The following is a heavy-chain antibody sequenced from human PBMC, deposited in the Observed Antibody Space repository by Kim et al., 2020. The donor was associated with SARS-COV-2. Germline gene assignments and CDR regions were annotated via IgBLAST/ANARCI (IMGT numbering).Heavy chain of an antibody. CDR2: IRGSGEST. CDR1: GFTFNIYA. CDR3: ADISSGRSGWFEYFQH. D-gene: IGHD6-19*01. Sequence: GGSLRLSCAASGFTFNIYAMSWVRQAPGKGLEWVSGIRGSGESTTYADSVKGRFTISRDNSKNTMYLQMDRLRVDDTALYYCADISSGRSGWFEYFQHWGQGTLVTVSS. V-gene: IGHV3-23*01. J-gene: IGHJ1*01.